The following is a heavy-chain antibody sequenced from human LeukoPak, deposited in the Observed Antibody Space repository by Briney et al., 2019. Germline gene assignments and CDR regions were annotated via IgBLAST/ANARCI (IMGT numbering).Heavy chain of an antibody. CDR1: GGSISSYY. D-gene: IGHD3-22*01. CDR3: ARNRRSEYYYDSSGSYFDY. CDR2: IYYSGST. Sequence: SETLSLTCTVSGGSISSYYWSWIRQPPGKGLEWIGYIYYSGSTSHNPSLKSRVTISVDTSKNQFSLKLSSVTAADTAVYYCARNRRSEYYYDSSGSYFDYWGQGTLVTVSS. V-gene: IGHV4-59*08. J-gene: IGHJ4*02.